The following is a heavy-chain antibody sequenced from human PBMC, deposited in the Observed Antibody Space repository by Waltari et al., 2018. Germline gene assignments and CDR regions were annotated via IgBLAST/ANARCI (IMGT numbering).Heavy chain of an antibody. J-gene: IGHJ4*02. V-gene: IGHV3-30*18. D-gene: IGHD3-10*01. CDR3: AKDNYGSGSWADY. CDR2: ISYDGSNK. CDR1: GFTFSSYG. Sequence: QVQLVESGGGVVQPGRSLSLTCAASGFTFSSYGMHWVRQATGKGLEWVAVISYDGSNKYYADAVKGLFTISRDNSKNTLYLQMNSLRAEDTAVYYCAKDNYGSGSWADYWGQGTLVTVSS.